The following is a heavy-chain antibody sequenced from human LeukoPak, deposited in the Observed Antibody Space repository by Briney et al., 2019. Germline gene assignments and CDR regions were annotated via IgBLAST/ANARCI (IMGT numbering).Heavy chain of an antibody. Sequence: SETLSLTCAVYGGSFSGYYWSWIRQPPGKGLEWIGSIYYSGSTYYNPSLKSRVTISVDTSRNQFSLQLNSVTPEDTAVYYCAREEGRNFGYWGQGTLITVSS. CDR1: GGSFSGYY. CDR2: IYYSGST. V-gene: IGHV4-34*01. J-gene: IGHJ4*02. CDR3: AREEGRNFGY.